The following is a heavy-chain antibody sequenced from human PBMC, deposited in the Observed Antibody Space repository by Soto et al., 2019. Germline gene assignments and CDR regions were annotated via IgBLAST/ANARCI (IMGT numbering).Heavy chain of an antibody. CDR3: GQDWDIAAAGYYFDF. CDR1: GFPFSSYG. CDR2: ISRAGRNK. D-gene: IGHD6-13*01. V-gene: IGHV3-30*18. Sequence: QVQLVESGGGVDQPGRSLRLSCVASGFPFSSYGMQWVRQAPGKGLEWVAGISRAGRNKYHADSVKGRFTSSRDNSKNPLYLQKNNQGAEETAEYCCGQDWDIAAAGYYFDFWGQGTLVTVSS. J-gene: IGHJ4*02.